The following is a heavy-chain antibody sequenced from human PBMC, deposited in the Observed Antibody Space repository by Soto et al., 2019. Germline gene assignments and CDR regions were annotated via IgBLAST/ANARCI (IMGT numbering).Heavy chain of an antibody. J-gene: IGHJ4*02. CDR2: ISVDNGKA. CDR3: ARVESRLDYSTTPFDS. CDR1: GYIFRDFG. Sequence: QVHLVQPGTEVKKPGASVRVSCKASGYIFRDFGITWVRQAPGQGLEWLGWISVDNGKAHYGQKFQGRVTMTTDTTTNTAYMDLQRLKSDDTAVYYCARVESRLDYSTTPFDSWCQGTLVTVSS. V-gene: IGHV1-18*01. D-gene: IGHD4-4*01.